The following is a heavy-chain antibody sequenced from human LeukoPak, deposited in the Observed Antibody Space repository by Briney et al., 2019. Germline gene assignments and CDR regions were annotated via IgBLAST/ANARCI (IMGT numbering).Heavy chain of an antibody. V-gene: IGHV1-69*05. CDR1: GCTFNNYA. CDR3: ARDIPGYDAFDI. J-gene: IGHJ3*02. Sequence: ASVKVSCKASGCTFNNYAISWVRQAPGQGLEWVGGLIPIFDTPNYAQKFQGRVTITTDESTSTAYMELSSLRSEDRAVYYCARDIPGYDAFDIWGQGTVVTVSS. D-gene: IGHD1-1*01. CDR2: LIPIFDTP.